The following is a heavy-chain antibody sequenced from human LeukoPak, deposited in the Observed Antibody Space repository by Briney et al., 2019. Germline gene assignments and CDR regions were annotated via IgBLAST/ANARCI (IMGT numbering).Heavy chain of an antibody. CDR3: ASYVSRTMRDS. V-gene: IGHV4-39*01. CDR2: IDYRERT. D-gene: IGHD3-16*01. J-gene: IGHJ4*02. CDR1: GGSITTSYHY. Sequence: KPSETLSLTCTVSGGSITTSYHYWGWIRQPPGKGLEWIGSIDYRERTTYNPSLKSRVTISADTSRNQFSLKLSSVIARDTAVYYCASYVSRTMRDSWGQGTLVSVSS.